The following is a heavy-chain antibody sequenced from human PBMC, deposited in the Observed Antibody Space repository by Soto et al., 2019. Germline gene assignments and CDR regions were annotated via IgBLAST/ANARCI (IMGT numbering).Heavy chain of an antibody. CDR2: VNIYNGNT. CDR3: ASADYGDYDS. CDR1: DFSFTSDQ. V-gene: IGHV1-18*01. J-gene: IGHJ5*01. Sequence: QVQLLQSGPEVKKPGASVKVSCKASDFSFTSDQISWVRQAPGQSPEWMGWVNIYNGNTNYAPKLRGRVTMTTDTSTSTDYMALRSLTSDDTAVYYCASADYGDYDSWGQGTLVPGSS. D-gene: IGHD4-17*01.